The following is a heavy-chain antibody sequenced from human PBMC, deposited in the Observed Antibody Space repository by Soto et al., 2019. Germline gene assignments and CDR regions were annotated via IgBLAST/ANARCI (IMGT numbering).Heavy chain of an antibody. CDR1: GGTFSSYA. D-gene: IGHD2-2*01. Sequence: QVQLVQSGAEVKKPGSSVKVSCKASGGTFSSYAISWVRQAPGQGLEWMGGIIPIFGTANYAQKFQDRVTITADKSTSTAYMELSSLRSEDTAVYYCARDPRYCSSTSCYPDAFDIWGQGTMVTVSS. CDR2: IIPIFGTA. V-gene: IGHV1-69*06. CDR3: ARDPRYCSSTSCYPDAFDI. J-gene: IGHJ3*02.